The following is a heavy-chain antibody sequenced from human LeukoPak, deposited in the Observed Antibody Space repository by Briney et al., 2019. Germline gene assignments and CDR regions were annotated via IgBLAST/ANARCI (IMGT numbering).Heavy chain of an antibody. D-gene: IGHD2-2*01. V-gene: IGHV4-59*01. J-gene: IGHJ4*02. Sequence: PSETLSLTCAVYGGSFSGYYWSWIRQPPGKGLEWIGYIYYSGSTNYNPSLKSRVTISVDTSKNQFSLKLSSVTAADTAVYYCATAPVVPAAVDRPYFDYWGQGTLVTVSS. CDR2: IYYSGST. CDR1: GGSFSGYY. CDR3: ATAPVVPAAVDRPYFDY.